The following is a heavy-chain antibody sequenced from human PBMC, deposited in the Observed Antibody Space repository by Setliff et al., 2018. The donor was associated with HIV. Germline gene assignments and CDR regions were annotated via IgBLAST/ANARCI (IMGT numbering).Heavy chain of an antibody. CDR3: ARAEGDAYNSLPYFDS. Sequence: SETLSLTCTVSGGSMSRFYWTWIRKPQGKGLGWIGFVYSTGSINYSPSFRGRLTISLGTSENQFSLHLTSVTAADTAVYYCARAEGDAYNSLPYFDSWGPGALVTVSS. CDR1: GGSMSRFY. CDR2: VYSTGSI. D-gene: IGHD1-1*01. J-gene: IGHJ4*02. V-gene: IGHV4-59*01.